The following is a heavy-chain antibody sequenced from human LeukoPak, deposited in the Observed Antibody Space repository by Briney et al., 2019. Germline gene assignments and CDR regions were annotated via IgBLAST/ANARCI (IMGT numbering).Heavy chain of an antibody. CDR1: GDSISSYY. CDR2: SYHTGST. D-gene: IGHD6-13*01. Sequence: KPSETLSLTCTVSGDSISSYYWSWIRQPPGKGLEWIGYSYHTGSTNYNPSLKSRVTISVDKSKNQFSLKLSSVTVGDTAVYYCATGYSSTWYYFDYWGQGTLVTVSS. J-gene: IGHJ4*02. V-gene: IGHV4-59*01. CDR3: ATGYSSTWYYFDY.